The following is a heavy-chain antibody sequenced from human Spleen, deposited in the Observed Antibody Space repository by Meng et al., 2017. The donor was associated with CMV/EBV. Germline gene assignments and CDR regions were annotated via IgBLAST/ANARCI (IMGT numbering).Heavy chain of an antibody. J-gene: IGHJ5*01. CDR3: ARRIGTTRITVPSRFDS. Sequence: GESLKISCAASGFTFSDYYMSWIRQAPGKGLEWISYISSSGTTIYYADSVKGRFSISRDNARNSLYLQMNGLRAEDTAIYYCARRIGTTRITVPSRFDSWGQGTLVTVSS. CDR1: GFTFSDYY. V-gene: IGHV3-11*04. D-gene: IGHD1-7*01. CDR2: ISSSGTTI.